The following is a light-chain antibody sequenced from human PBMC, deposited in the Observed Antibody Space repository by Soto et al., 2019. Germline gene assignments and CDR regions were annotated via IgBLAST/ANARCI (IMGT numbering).Light chain of an antibody. CDR3: PAWVDSLNGWV. CDR1: SSNIGTNT. J-gene: IGLJ3*02. V-gene: IGLV1-44*01. Sequence: QAVVTQPPSASGTPGQRVTISCSGSSSNIGTNTVNWYQQFPGTAPKLLIYSNNQRPSGVPDRFSDSKSGTSASLAISGLQSEDEADYYCPAWVDSLNGWVFGGGTKLTVL. CDR2: SNN.